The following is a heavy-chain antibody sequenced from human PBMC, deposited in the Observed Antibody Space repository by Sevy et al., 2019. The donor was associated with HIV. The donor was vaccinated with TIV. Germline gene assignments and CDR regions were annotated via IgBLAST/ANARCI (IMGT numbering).Heavy chain of an antibody. CDR2: ISARGTST. CDR3: AKVLFEVAGDFDY. D-gene: IGHD3-3*01. V-gene: IGHV3-23*01. Sequence: GGSLRLSCAASGFTFKNHAMSWVRQAPGKGLEWVSAISARGTSTYYTDSVKGRFTISRDDSKNTLYLQMNSLRAEDTDVYYCAKVLFEVAGDFDYWGQGALVTVSS. CDR1: GFTFKNHA. J-gene: IGHJ4*02.